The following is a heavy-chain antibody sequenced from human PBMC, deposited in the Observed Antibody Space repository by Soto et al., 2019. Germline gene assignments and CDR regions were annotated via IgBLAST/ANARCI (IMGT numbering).Heavy chain of an antibody. Sequence: QVQLVESGGGVVQPGRALRLSCAASGFSFNTSGMHWVRQAPGKGLEWVAVIAFDGSQEFYGDSVRGRFTISRDNSKNTLFLQMKSLTPEDTAVYYCAAKVRVTHYIYYGMDVWGQGTTVNVSS. CDR2: IAFDGSQE. D-gene: IGHD1-1*01. CDR3: AAKVRVTHYIYYGMDV. CDR1: GFSFNTSG. V-gene: IGHV3-30*03. J-gene: IGHJ6*02.